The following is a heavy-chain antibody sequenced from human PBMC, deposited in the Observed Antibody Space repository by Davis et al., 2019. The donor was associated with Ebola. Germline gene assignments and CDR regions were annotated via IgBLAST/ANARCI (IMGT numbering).Heavy chain of an antibody. CDR2: MNPNSGNT. CDR1: GGTFSSYA. Sequence: AASVKVSCKASGGTFSSYAISWVRQAPGQGLEWMGWMNPNSGNTGYAQKFQGRVTMTRNTSISTAYMELSSLRSEDTAVYYCARVYASGVVIRRVGRYYGMDVWGQGTTVTVSS. D-gene: IGHD3-3*01. J-gene: IGHJ6*02. CDR3: ARVYASGVVIRRVGRYYGMDV. V-gene: IGHV1-8*02.